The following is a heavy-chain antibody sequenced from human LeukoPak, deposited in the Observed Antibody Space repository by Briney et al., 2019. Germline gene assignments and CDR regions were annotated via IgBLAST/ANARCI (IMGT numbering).Heavy chain of an antibody. Sequence: VASVKVSCKASGYTFTGYYMHWVRQAPGQGLEWMGWINPNNGGTNYAQKFQGRVTMTRDTSISTAYMELSRLRSDDTAVYYCARDPGGVVPAATFDYWGQGTLVTVSS. CDR3: ARDPGGVVPAATFDY. CDR1: GYTFTGYY. D-gene: IGHD2-2*01. CDR2: INPNNGGT. V-gene: IGHV1-2*02. J-gene: IGHJ4*02.